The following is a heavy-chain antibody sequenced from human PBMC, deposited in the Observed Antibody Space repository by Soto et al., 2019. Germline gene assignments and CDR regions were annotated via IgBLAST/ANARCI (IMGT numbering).Heavy chain of an antibody. CDR1: GFSFRDYW. CDR2: MNQAGSEK. J-gene: IGHJ4*02. D-gene: IGHD1-26*01. V-gene: IGHV3-7*05. CDR3: ARQHSGSYYFDY. Sequence: PGGSLRLSCGASGFSFRDYWMTWVRQAPGKGLEWVANMNQAGSEKNYADSVKGRFIISRDNAQNSLYLQTDSLRAEDTAVYYCARQHSGSYYFDYWGLGTLVTVSS.